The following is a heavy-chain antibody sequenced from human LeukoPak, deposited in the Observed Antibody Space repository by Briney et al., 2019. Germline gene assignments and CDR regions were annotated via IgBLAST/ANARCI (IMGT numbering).Heavy chain of an antibody. CDR1: GGSISRYY. J-gene: IGHJ4*02. D-gene: IGHD1-26*01. V-gene: IGHV4-4*08. CDR2: IYNSRTT. CDR3: TRESGAFSPFGF. Sequence: SETLSLTCSVSGGSISRYYWGWIRQPPGQGLEGIGYIYNSRTTNYNPSLKSRVTMSVDTSKNQISLKLSSVTAADTAMYYCTRESGAFSPFGFWGQGTLVTVSS.